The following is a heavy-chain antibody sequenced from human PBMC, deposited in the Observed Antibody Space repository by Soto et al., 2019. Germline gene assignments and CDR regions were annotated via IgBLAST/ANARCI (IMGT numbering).Heavy chain of an antibody. CDR1: GFTFITSW. J-gene: IGHJ4*01. CDR2: INSDGSSG. V-gene: IGHV3-74*01. D-gene: IGHD3-16*02. Sequence: GGSLRLSCEASGFTFITSWMHWVRQTPGKGLVWVSRINSDGSSGSYTDSVKGRFTISRENAKNTLYLEMNSLTAEDTAVYYCARASSLFLVIYFWGHGSQVTVSS. CDR3: ARASSLFLVIYF.